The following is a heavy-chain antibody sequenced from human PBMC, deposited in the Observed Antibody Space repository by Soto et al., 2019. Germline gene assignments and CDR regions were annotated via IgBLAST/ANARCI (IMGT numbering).Heavy chain of an antibody. CDR2: IMPIFGTA. CDR3: ARDREQLGVSVNYGLDV. J-gene: IGHJ6*02. Sequence: QVQLVQSGAEVKKPGSSVKVSCKASGGTFRTYAVNWVRQAPGQGLEWMGGIMPIFGTAKYAQKFQGRVTITADESTSTAYMEMSSLISEDTAVYYCARDREQLGVSVNYGLDVWGQGTTVTVSS. D-gene: IGHD6-6*01. CDR1: GGTFRTYA. V-gene: IGHV1-69*01.